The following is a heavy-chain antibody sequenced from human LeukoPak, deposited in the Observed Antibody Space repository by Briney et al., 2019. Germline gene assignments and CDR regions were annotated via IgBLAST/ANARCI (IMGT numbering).Heavy chain of an antibody. CDR1: GGSISSYY. V-gene: IGHV4-4*07. CDR2: IYTSGST. D-gene: IGHD6-19*01. J-gene: IGHJ2*01. Sequence: SETLSLTCTVSGGSISSYYWSWIRQPAGKGLEWIGRIYTSGSTNYNPSLKSRGTMSVDTSKNQFSLKLSSVTAADTAVYYCARVWYSSGWYGDYWYFDLWGRGTLVTVSS. CDR3: ARVWYSSGWYGDYWYFDL.